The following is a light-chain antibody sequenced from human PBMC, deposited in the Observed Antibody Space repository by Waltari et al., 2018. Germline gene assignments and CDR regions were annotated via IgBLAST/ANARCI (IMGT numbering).Light chain of an antibody. CDR3: CSYAGYGAWV. V-gene: IGLV2-23*02. J-gene: IGLJ3*02. Sequence: QSALTQPASVSGSPGQSITISCTGTSSDVEVYNLISWYQQHPGKAPKLMIYEVNKWPSWISNRFSGSKSGNTASLTISGLQAEDEADYYCCSYAGYGAWVFGGGTRLTVL. CDR2: EVN. CDR1: SSDVEVYNL.